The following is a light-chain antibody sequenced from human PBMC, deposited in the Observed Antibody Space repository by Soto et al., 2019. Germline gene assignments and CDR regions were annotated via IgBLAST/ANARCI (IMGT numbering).Light chain of an antibody. Sequence: QSVLAQPASVSGSPGQSITISCTGSSSDVGGYNYVSWYQQHPGKAPKLMIYGVSNRPSGVSNRFSGSKSGNTASLTISGLQAEDEADYYCCAYVNSRSYVFGSGTKVTVL. V-gene: IGLV2-14*01. CDR2: GVS. CDR1: SSDVGGYNY. CDR3: CAYVNSRSYV. J-gene: IGLJ1*01.